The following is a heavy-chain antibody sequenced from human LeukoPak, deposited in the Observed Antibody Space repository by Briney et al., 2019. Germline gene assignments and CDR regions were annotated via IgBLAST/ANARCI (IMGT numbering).Heavy chain of an antibody. Sequence: ASVKVSCKASGYTFTSYDLHWVRQATGQGLEWMGWMNPNSGNTGYAQKFQGRVTMTRNTSISTAYMELSSLRSEDTAVYYCATNYIVVVPAAIELDYWGQGTLVTVSS. J-gene: IGHJ4*02. CDR1: GYTFTSYD. CDR3: ATNYIVVVPAAIELDY. D-gene: IGHD2-2*02. CDR2: MNPNSGNT. V-gene: IGHV1-8*01.